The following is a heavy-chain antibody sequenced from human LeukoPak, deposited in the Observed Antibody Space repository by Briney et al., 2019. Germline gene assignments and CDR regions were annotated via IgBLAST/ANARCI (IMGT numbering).Heavy chain of an antibody. Sequence: GGSLRLSCAASGFTFSSYDMHWVRQATGKGLEWVSAIGTAGDPYYPGSVKGRFTISRENAKNSLYLQMYSLRAGDTAVYYCARALATVTSRRYYYGMDVWGQGTTVTVSS. J-gene: IGHJ6*02. CDR1: GFTFSSYD. V-gene: IGHV3-13*05. D-gene: IGHD4-11*01. CDR2: IGTAGDP. CDR3: ARALATVTSRRYYYGMDV.